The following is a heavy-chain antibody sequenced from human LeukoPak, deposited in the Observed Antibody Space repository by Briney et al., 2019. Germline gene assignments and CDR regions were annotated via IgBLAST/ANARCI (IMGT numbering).Heavy chain of an antibody. CDR2: IKLDGSEK. Sequence: GGSLTLSCAASGFTFTSHWMSWVRQAPGEGLEWVAYIKLDGSEKNYVASRKGRFTISRHNAKNSLHLQMNSLRAEDTAVYFCGRLSVGKIDYWGQGALVTVSS. J-gene: IGHJ4*02. CDR1: GFTFTSHW. CDR3: GRLSVGKIDY. V-gene: IGHV3-7*01. D-gene: IGHD1-14*01.